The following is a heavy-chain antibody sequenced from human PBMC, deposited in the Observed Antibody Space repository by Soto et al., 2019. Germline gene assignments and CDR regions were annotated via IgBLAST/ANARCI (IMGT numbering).Heavy chain of an antibody. Sequence: EAQLVESGGGLVQPGGSLRLSCGASGFMFSAYWMSWVRQAPGKGLEWVANIKQDGSEKFHVDSVKGRFTISRNNAANSLYLQMDNLRAEDTAVYYCARDFDLWGRGTLVTVSS. J-gene: IGHJ2*01. CDR3: ARDFDL. CDR1: GFMFSAYW. V-gene: IGHV3-7*01. CDR2: IKQDGSEK.